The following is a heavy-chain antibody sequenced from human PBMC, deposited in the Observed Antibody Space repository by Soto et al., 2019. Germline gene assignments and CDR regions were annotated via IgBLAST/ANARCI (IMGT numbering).Heavy chain of an antibody. D-gene: IGHD6-13*01. Sequence: GGSLRLSCAASGFTFSGSAMHWVRQASGKGLEWVGRIRSKANSYATAYAASVKGRFTISRDDSKNTAYLQMNSLKTEDTAVYYCTRSRAGPLTYYYYYYMDVWGKGTTVTVSS. CDR3: TRSRAGPLTYYYYYYMDV. CDR1: GFTFSGSA. V-gene: IGHV3-73*01. CDR2: IRSKANSYAT. J-gene: IGHJ6*03.